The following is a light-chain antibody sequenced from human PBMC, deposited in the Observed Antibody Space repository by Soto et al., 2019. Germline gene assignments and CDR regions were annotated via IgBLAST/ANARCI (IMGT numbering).Light chain of an antibody. CDR1: SSDVGGYNY. Sequence: QSVLTQPVSVSGSPGQSGTISCTGTSSDVGGYNYVSWYQQYPGKAPKLIIYEVSNRPSGVSNRFSGSKSGNTASLTISGLQAEDEAHYYCSSYTSSTTVVFGGGTKLTVL. V-gene: IGLV2-14*01. CDR3: SSYTSSTTVV. CDR2: EVS. J-gene: IGLJ2*01.